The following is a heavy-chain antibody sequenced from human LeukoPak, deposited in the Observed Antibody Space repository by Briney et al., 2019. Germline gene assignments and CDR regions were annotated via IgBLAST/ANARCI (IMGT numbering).Heavy chain of an antibody. D-gene: IGHD6-19*01. CDR1: GFTFSSYA. V-gene: IGHV3-23*01. J-gene: IGHJ4*02. Sequence: GGSLRLSCAASGFTFSSYAMSWVRQAPGKGLEWVSAISGSGGSTYYADSVKGRFTTSRDNSKNTLYLQMNSLRGEDTAVYYCARDHSYSSGWYPDFWGQGTLVTVSS. CDR3: ARDHSYSSGWYPDF. CDR2: ISGSGGST.